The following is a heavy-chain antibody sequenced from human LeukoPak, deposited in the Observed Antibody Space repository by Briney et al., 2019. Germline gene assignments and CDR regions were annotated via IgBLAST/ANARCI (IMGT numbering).Heavy chain of an antibody. CDR2: ISSGSSSTI. CDR1: GFTLSTYS. Sequence: GGSLRLSCAASGFTLSTYSMNWVRQAPGKGLEWVSYISSGSSSTIYYADSVKGRFTISGDNAKDSLYLQMNSLRAEDTAVYYCARARGDHLYYYYYYMDIWGKGTRVTVSS. J-gene: IGHJ6*03. D-gene: IGHD2-21*02. V-gene: IGHV3-48*01. CDR3: ARARGDHLYYYYYYMDI.